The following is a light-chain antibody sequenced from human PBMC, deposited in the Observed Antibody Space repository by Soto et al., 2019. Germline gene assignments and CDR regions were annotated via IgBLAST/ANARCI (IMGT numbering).Light chain of an antibody. V-gene: IGKV3-20*01. Sequence: DIVLTQSPGTLSLSPGERATLSCRASQIISSTYLGWYQQKPGQAPRLLIYGASSRATGIPDRFSGSGSGTDFTLTISSLEPEDFAVYYCQHYGTSLYTFGQWTKLEIK. CDR2: GAS. J-gene: IGKJ2*01. CDR1: QIISSTY. CDR3: QHYGTSLYT.